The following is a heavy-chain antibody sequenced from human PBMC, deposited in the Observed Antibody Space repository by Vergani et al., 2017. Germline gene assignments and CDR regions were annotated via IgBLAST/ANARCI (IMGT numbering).Heavy chain of an antibody. V-gene: IGHV1-69*13. CDR1: GGTFSSNS. Sequence: QGQLAQSGAEVKKPGSSVKVSCKASGGTFSSNSISWVRQAPGQGLEWMGRIIPIFGTTSYAQKFQGRVTILADESTSTAYMELSSLRSEDTAAYYCARRYCSSTSCRGGYFQHWGQGTLVTVSS. CDR2: IIPIFGTT. J-gene: IGHJ1*01. D-gene: IGHD2-2*01. CDR3: ARRYCSSTSCRGGYFQH.